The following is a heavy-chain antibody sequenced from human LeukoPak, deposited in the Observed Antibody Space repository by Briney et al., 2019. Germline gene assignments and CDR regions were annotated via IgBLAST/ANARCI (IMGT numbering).Heavy chain of an antibody. D-gene: IGHD6-19*01. V-gene: IGHV4-59*01. J-gene: IGHJ4*02. CDR2: IYYSGST. CDR1: GGSISSYY. Sequence: SETLSLTCTVSGGSISSYYWSWIRQPPGKGLEWIGYIYYSGSTNYNPSLKSRVTISVDTSKNQFSLKLSSVTAADTAVCYCARALSSGWYSSYYFDYWGQGTLVTVSS. CDR3: ARALSSGWYSSYYFDY.